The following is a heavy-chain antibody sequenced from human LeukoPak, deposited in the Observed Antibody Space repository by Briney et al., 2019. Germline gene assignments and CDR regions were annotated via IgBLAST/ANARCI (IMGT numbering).Heavy chain of an antibody. CDR2: FDPEDGET. V-gene: IGHV1-24*01. J-gene: IGHJ6*02. D-gene: IGHD2-2*01. Sequence: ASVKVSCKVSGYTLTELSMHWMRQAPGKGLEWIGGFDPEDGETIYAQKFQGRVTMTEDTSTDTAYMELSSLRSEDTAVYYCATDPLNVVVPAATKFYGMDVWGQGTTVTVSS. CDR1: GYTLTELS. CDR3: ATDPLNVVVPAATKFYGMDV.